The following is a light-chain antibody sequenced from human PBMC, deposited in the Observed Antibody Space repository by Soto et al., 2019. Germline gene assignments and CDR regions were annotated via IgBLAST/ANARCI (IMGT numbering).Light chain of an antibody. CDR2: AAS. CDR1: ESVGSTY. V-gene: IGKV3-20*01. CDR3: QQYGSSPLT. J-gene: IGKJ3*01. Sequence: ILLTQSPVTLSLSPWDRATLSCRASESVGSTYVAWYQQKPGQAPRLLIYAASTRATGISDRFSGSGSGTDFTLTISRLEPEDFAVYYCQQYGSSPLTFGPGTKVDIK.